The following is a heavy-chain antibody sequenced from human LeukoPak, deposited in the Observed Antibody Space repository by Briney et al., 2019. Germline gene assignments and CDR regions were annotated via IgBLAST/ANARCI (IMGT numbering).Heavy chain of an antibody. CDR2: IYPSGST. J-gene: IGHJ4*02. CDR3: ARLGYTYGYAFDA. D-gene: IGHD5-18*01. Sequence: PSETLSLTRSVSGGSISSYFWSWIRQPAGKGLGWIGRIYPSGSTNYNPSLKSRVTMSLDTSKSQFSLKLSSVIAADTAVYYCARLGYTYGYAFDAWGQGTLVTVSS. CDR1: GGSISSYF. V-gene: IGHV4-4*07.